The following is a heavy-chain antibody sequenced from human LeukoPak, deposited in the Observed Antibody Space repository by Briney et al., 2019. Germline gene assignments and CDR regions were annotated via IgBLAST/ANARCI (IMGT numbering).Heavy chain of an antibody. CDR1: GDSVSSNSAA. V-gene: IGHV6-1*01. Sequence: SQTLSLTCAISGDSVSSNSAAWNWIRQSPSRGLEWLGRTYYRSKWYNDYAVSVKGRVTINPDTSKNQFSLQLNSVTPEDTAVYYCARDLGQYYDTSDNWFDPWGQGTLVTVSS. D-gene: IGHD3-22*01. CDR2: TYYRSKWYN. CDR3: ARDLGQYYDTSDNWFDP. J-gene: IGHJ5*02.